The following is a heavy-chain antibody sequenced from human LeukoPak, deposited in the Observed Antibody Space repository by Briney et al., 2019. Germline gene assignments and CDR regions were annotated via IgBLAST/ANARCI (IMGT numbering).Heavy chain of an antibody. CDR2: INVDGTAE. Sequence: GGSLRLSCAASGFGFSTIYMSWVRQTPGQGLEWVANINVDGTAEYYVDSVKGRFTISRDNAKNSLYLQMNSLRAEDTAVYYCARDPYRFAFDIWGQGTVVLVSS. J-gene: IGHJ3*02. V-gene: IGHV3-7*03. CDR3: ARDPYRFAFDI. D-gene: IGHD1-26*01. CDR1: GFGFSTIY.